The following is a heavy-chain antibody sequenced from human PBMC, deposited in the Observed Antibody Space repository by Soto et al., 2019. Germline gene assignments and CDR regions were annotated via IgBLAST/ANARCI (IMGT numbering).Heavy chain of an antibody. J-gene: IGHJ4*02. CDR3: ARAPSSSGYYY. D-gene: IGHD3-22*01. V-gene: IGHV3-30-3*01. CDR1: GFTFSSYA. Sequence: GGSLRLSCASSGFTFSSYAMHLVRQAPGKGLEWVAVISYDGSNKYYADSVKGRFTISRDNSKNTLYLQMNSLRAEDTAVYYCARAPSSSGYYYWGQGTLVTVSS. CDR2: ISYDGSNK.